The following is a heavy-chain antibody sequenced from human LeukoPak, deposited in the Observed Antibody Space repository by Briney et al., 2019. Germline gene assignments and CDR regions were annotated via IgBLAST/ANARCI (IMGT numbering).Heavy chain of an antibody. CDR3: ARDRGSGSAFDI. D-gene: IGHD3-10*01. V-gene: IGHV4-4*02. CDR1: GGSISSSNW. Sequence: SETLSLTCAVSGGSISSSNWWSWVRQPPGKGLEWIGEIYHSGSTNYNPSLKSRVTISVDKSKNQSSLKLSSVTAADTAVYYCARDRGSGSAFDIWGQGTMVTVSS. J-gene: IGHJ3*02. CDR2: IYHSGST.